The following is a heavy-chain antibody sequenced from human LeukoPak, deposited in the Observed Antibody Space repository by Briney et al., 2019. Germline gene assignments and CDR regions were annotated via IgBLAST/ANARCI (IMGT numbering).Heavy chain of an antibody. CDR3: ARGDYYDSSGYYYFDY. J-gene: IGHJ4*02. D-gene: IGHD3-22*01. CDR2: ISYDGSNK. V-gene: IGHV3-30*03. CDR1: GFTFSSYG. Sequence: GGSLRLSCAASGFTFSSYGMHWVRQAPGKGLEWVAVISYDGSNKYYADSVKGRFTISRDNSKKTLYLQMNSLRAEDTAVYYCARGDYYDSSGYYYFDYWGQGTPVTVSS.